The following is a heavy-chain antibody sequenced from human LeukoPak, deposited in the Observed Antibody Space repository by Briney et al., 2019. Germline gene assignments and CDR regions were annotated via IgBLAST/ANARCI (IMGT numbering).Heavy chain of an antibody. J-gene: IGHJ4*02. V-gene: IGHV4-38-2*01. CDR3: ARAPRDSSNYYMRYFDY. Sequence: VKPSEALSLTCAVSRYSISTDNYWGWIRQPPGKGLEWIGSIHHSGSTYYNPSLKGRVTTPVDTSKNQFSLKMNSVTAADTAAYFCARAPRDSSNYYMRYFDYWGQGTLVTVSS. D-gene: IGHD3-22*01. CDR2: IHHSGST. CDR1: RYSISTDNY.